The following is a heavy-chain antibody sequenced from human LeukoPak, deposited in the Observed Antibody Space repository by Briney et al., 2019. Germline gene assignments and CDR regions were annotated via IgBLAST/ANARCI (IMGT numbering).Heavy chain of an antibody. CDR2: INPSDGSA. D-gene: IGHD2-15*01. Sequence: GASVKVSCKASGGTFSSYAISWVRQAPGQGLEWMGIINPSDGSATYAQKVQGRVTMTRDTSTSTVYMELSSLRSEDTAVYYCASSHCRLGYCSGGTPSRPNFDYWGQGTLVTVSS. CDR1: GGTFSSYA. V-gene: IGHV1-46*01. J-gene: IGHJ4*02. CDR3: ASSHCRLGYCSGGTPSRPNFDY.